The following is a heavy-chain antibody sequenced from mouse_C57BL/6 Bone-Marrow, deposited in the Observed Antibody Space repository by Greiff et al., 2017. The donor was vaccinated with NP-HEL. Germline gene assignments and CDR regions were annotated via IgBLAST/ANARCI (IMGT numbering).Heavy chain of an antibody. V-gene: IGHV14-4*01. D-gene: IGHD1-1*01. CDR1: GFNIKDDY. CDR2: IDPENGDT. J-gene: IGHJ2*01. Sequence: EVQLQQSGAELVRPGASVKLSCTASGFNIKDDYMHWVKQRPEQGLEWIGWIDPENGDTEYASKFQGKATITADTSSNTAYLQISSLTSEDTAIYYCTTINTVVAQYYFGYWGQGTTLTVSS. CDR3: TTINTVVAQYYFGY.